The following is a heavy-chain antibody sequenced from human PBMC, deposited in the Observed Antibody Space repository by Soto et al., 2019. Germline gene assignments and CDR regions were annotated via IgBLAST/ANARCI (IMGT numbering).Heavy chain of an antibody. CDR3: AREWGLLPYYVMNV. D-gene: IGHD7-27*01. V-gene: IGHV4-61*03. J-gene: IGHJ6*02. CDR1: GDSVTSGSYY. Sequence: LSLTCIVSGDSVTSGSYYWTWLRQPPGKGLEWIGYISYTGRTKYNPSLQSRVTISVDTSKNDFSLNLSSVTAADTAVYFCAREWGLLPYYVMNVWGHGTAVTVSS. CDR2: ISYTGRT.